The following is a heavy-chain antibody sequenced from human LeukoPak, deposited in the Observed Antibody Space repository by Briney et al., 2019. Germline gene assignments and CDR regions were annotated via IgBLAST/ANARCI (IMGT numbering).Heavy chain of an antibody. V-gene: IGHV3-21*01. CDR3: ARESESYDSSGSTFGY. CDR1: GFTFSPYS. D-gene: IGHD3-22*01. Sequence: PGGSLRLSCAASGFTFSPYSMNWVRQAPGKGLEWVSFISSSSSYIYYADSVKGRFTISRDNSKNTLYLQMNSLRTEDTAVYYCARESESYDSSGSTFGYWGQGTLVTVSS. CDR2: ISSSSSYI. J-gene: IGHJ4*02.